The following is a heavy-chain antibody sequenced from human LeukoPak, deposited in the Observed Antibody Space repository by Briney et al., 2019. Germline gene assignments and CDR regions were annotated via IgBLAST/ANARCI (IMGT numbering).Heavy chain of an antibody. J-gene: IGHJ6*04. D-gene: IGHD2-8*02. CDR1: GFTFGDYA. Sequence: QPGRSLRLSCTASGFTFGDYAMSWVRQAPGKGLEWFSAISGSGGSTYYAGSVKGRFTISRDNSKNTLYLQMNSLRAEDTAVYYCAKAVLPTYYYYYGTDVWGKGTTVTVSS. CDR2: ISGSGGST. CDR3: AKAVLPTYYYYYGTDV. V-gene: IGHV3-23*01.